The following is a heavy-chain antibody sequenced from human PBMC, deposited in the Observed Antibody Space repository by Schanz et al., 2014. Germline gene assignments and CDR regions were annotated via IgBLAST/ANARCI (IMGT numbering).Heavy chain of an antibody. J-gene: IGHJ4*02. CDR1: GFDFNSYS. D-gene: IGHD2-2*01. CDR2: ISGSGGST. CDR3: AKDLLYGAPMPLNHLDY. V-gene: IGHV3-23*04. Sequence: VQLVESGGGVVQPGGSLRLSCAASGFDFNSYSMNWVRQAPGKGLEWVSGISGSGGSTYYADSVKGRFTISRDNSKNTLYLQMNSLRAEDTAVYYCAKDLLYGAPMPLNHLDYWGQGTLVTVSS.